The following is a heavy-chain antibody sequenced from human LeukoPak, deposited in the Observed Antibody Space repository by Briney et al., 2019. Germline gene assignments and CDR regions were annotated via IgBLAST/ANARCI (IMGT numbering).Heavy chain of an antibody. CDR2: INHSGST. CDR1: GGSFSGYY. CDR3: ARVVGATLRSYFDY. Sequence: SETLSLTCAVYGGSFSGYYWSWIRQPPGKGLEWIGEINHSGSTNYNPSLKSRVTISVDTSKNQFSLKLSSVTAADTAVYYCARVVGATLRSYFDYWGQGTLVTVSS. D-gene: IGHD1-26*01. J-gene: IGHJ4*02. V-gene: IGHV4-34*01.